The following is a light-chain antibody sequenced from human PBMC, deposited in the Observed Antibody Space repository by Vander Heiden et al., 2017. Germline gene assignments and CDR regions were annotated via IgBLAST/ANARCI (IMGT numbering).Light chain of an antibody. Sequence: QSALTQPASVSGSPGLSITISCPGTSSDIGGYSYVSWYVRHPAKAPNLIIFDVDSRPSGVANRCSGSKSGKTASLTISVRQAEDEAEYYCSSYTTSGTFPYVFGAGTKVTVL. CDR2: DVD. J-gene: IGLJ1*01. CDR1: SSDIGGYSY. V-gene: IGLV2-14*01. CDR3: SSYTTSGTFPYV.